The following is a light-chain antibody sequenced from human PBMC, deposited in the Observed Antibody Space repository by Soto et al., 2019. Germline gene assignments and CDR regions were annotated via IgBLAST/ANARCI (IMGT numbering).Light chain of an antibody. CDR2: HNF. J-gene: IGLJ2*01. V-gene: IGLV1-40*01. CDR1: GANIGTYE. CDR3: QSYDTFLSAVV. Sequence: QCVLTQPPSVSGAPGQSVTLSCTGSGANIGTYEVHWYQQVPGIAPRLLIQHNFNRPSGVPDRFSGSKSGTSASLTITGLQAGDEAYYYCQSYDTFLSAVVFGGGTKLTV.